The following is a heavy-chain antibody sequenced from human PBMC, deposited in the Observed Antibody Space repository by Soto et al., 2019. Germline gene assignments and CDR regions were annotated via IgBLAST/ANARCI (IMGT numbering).Heavy chain of an antibody. CDR1: GFTFSRVS. Sequence: GGSLRLSCEASGFTFSRVSMNWVRQVPGKGLEWVASISSGSSDTWYADSVKGRFIISRDNAQNSLFLQMNTLRPEDTAMYYCAKVWCSSTSCGEADGMDVWGQGTTVTVSS. V-gene: IGHV3-21*01. D-gene: IGHD2-2*01. J-gene: IGHJ6*02. CDR2: ISSGSSDT. CDR3: AKVWCSSTSCGEADGMDV.